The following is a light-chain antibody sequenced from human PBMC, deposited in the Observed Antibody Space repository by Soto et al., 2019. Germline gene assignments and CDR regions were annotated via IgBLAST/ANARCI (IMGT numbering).Light chain of an antibody. CDR2: KAS. V-gene: IGKV1-5*03. J-gene: IGKJ5*01. Sequence: DIQMTQSPSTLSASVGDRVTITCRASQSISSWLAWYQQKPGKAPKLLIYKASSLESGVPSRFSGSGSGTEFTLTISSLQPDDFATYYCQQYYSYSASFGQGTRLEIK. CDR1: QSISSW. CDR3: QQYYSYSAS.